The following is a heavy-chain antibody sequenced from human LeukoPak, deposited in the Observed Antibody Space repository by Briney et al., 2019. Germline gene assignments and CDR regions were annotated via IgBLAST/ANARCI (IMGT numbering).Heavy chain of an antibody. D-gene: IGHD2-2*01. CDR2: ISGGGGTT. CDR1: GFTFNNNA. J-gene: IGHJ4*02. CDR3: AKGLSDTSRSDY. V-gene: IGHV3-23*01. Sequence: GGSLRLSCAASGFTFNNNAMSWVRQAPGKGLEWVSAISGGGGTTYHADSVKGRFTISRDNSKNTLYLRMNSLRADDTAVYYCAKGLSDTSRSDYWGRGTPVTVSS.